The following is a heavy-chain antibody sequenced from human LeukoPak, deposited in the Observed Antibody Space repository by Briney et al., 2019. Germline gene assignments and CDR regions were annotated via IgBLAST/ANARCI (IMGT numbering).Heavy chain of an antibody. D-gene: IGHD3-16*01. V-gene: IGHV3-48*03. CDR3: ATGEFYFDF. Sequence: GGSLRLSCAASGFTFSSYEMNWVRQAPGKGLEWVSYILNSGTTTYYADSVKGRFTISRDNSKNTLYLQMNSLRAEDTALYYCATGEFYFDFWGQGTLVTVSS. CDR1: GFTFSSYE. CDR2: ILNSGTTT. J-gene: IGHJ4*02.